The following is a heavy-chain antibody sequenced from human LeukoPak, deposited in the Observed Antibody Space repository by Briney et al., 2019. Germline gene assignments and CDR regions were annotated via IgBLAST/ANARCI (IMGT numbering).Heavy chain of an antibody. CDR2: INDSGGRT. Sequence: GGSLRLLCAASGFPYSTYAMVCVREAPGKGLDWVATINDSGGRTHYADSVKGRFTISRDNSKNTLYLQINSLRAEDTAIYYCDAADYWGQGTLVTVSS. V-gene: IGHV3-23*01. CDR1: GFPYSTYA. D-gene: IGHD6-13*01. CDR3: DAADY. J-gene: IGHJ4*02.